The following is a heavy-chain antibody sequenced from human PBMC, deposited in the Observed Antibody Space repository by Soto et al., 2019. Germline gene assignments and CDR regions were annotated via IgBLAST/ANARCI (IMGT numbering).Heavy chain of an antibody. V-gene: IGHV5-51*01. CDR1: GYSFASYW. Sequence: GESLKISCQGSGYSFASYWIGWVRQMPGKDLEWMGIIYPGVSDTRYSPSFQGQVTISADKSLRTAYLQWTSLKASDTALYYCARTRSSTIGFYYDGMDVWGQGTTVTVSS. CDR3: ARTRSSTIGFYYDGMDV. CDR2: IYPGVSDT. D-gene: IGHD5-12*01. J-gene: IGHJ6*02.